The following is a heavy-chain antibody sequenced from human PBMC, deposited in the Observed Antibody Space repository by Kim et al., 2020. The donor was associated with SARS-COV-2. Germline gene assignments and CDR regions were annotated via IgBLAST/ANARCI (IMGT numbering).Heavy chain of an antibody. J-gene: IGHJ4*02. V-gene: IGHV4-39*01. D-gene: IGHD1-26*01. Sequence: SETLSLTCTVSGGSISSSSYYWGWIRQSPGKGLEWIGNIYYTGNTYYNPSLKSRVTISVNTTKKQFFLKLRSVTAADTAIYYCVRRWEVLSGFDYWGQG. CDR1: GGSISSSSYY. CDR2: IYYTGNT. CDR3: VRRWEVLSGFDY.